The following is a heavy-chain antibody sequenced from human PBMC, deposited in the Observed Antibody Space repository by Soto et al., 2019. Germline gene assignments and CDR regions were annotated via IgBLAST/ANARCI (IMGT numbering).Heavy chain of an antibody. CDR3: VVEVATTINY. CDR1: GYTFTSYG. V-gene: IGHV1-18*01. CDR2: ISAYNGNT. D-gene: IGHD5-12*01. J-gene: IGHJ4*02. Sequence: GASVKVSCKASGYTFTSYGISWVRQAPGQGLEWMGWISAYNGNTNYAQKLQGRVTMTTDTSTSTAYMELSSLRSEDTAGYYCVVEVATTINYWGQGIRVSVAS.